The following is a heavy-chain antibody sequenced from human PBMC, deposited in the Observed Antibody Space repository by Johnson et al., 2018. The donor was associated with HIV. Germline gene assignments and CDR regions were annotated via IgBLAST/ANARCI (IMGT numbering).Heavy chain of an antibody. Sequence: QVQLVESGGGVVQPGRSLRLSCAASGFTFSSYAMHWVRQAPGKGLEWVAVISYDGSNKYYAAPVQGRFTISRDDSKNTLYQQMNSLKTEDTAVYYCTTAAAAPYAFDIWGQGTMVTVSS. D-gene: IGHD6-13*01. J-gene: IGHJ3*02. CDR1: GFTFSSYA. CDR3: TTAAAAPYAFDI. V-gene: IGHV3-30*04. CDR2: ISYDGSNK.